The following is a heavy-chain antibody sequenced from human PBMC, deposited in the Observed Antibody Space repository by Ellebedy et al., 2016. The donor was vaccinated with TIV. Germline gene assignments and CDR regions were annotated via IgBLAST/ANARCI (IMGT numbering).Heavy chain of an antibody. J-gene: IGHJ4*02. CDR1: GYSFTTYI. Sequence: AASVKVSCKASGYSFTTYIIHWVRQAPGQRLEWLGWINAGTGRTDFSQKFQGRVTITWDTSASTVDMELSSLRSEETAVDYCARDDGWEKVAGVDYWGQGSLVTVSS. D-gene: IGHD3-16*01. CDR2: INAGTGRT. CDR3: ARDDGWEKVAGVDY. V-gene: IGHV1-3*01.